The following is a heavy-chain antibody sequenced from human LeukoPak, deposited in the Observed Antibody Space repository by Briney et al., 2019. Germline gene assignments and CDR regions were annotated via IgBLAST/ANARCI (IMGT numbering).Heavy chain of an antibody. D-gene: IGHD1-26*01. V-gene: IGHV4-38-2*01. J-gene: IGHJ5*02. CDR1: GYSISSGYY. Sequence: SETLSLTCAVSGYSISSGYYWGWIRQPPGKGLEWIGSIYHSGSTYYNPSLKSRVTISVDTSKSQFSLKLSSVTAADTAVYYCARHTKRVGNWFDPWGQGTLVTVSS. CDR2: IYHSGST. CDR3: ARHTKRVGNWFDP.